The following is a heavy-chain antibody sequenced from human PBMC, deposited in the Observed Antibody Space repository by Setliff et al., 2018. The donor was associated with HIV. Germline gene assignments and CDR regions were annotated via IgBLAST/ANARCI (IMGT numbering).Heavy chain of an antibody. J-gene: IGHJ4*01. CDR2: IIPIVGTA. CDR3: ARVFYYSAGSYSLDY. Sequence: ASVKVSCKASGDTFSNYAISWVRQAPGQGIEWMGGIIPIVGTANYAQKFEGRVTITADKSTSTAYMEVNSLRFEDTAVYYCARVFYYSAGSYSLDYWGQETLVTVSS. V-gene: IGHV1-69*06. CDR1: GDTFSNYA. D-gene: IGHD3-10*01.